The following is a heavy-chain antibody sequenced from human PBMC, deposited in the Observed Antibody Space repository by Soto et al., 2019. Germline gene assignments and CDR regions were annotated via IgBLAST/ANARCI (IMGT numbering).Heavy chain of an antibody. J-gene: IGHJ6*03. CDR1: GFTFSSYG. Sequence: QVQLVESGGGVVQPGRSLRLSCAASGFTFSSYGMHWVRQAPGKGLEWVAGITYDGSNKYYADSVKGRFTISREQSKNTRSLKMNSLRAEDTAVYYCAKEARGRWYRKHNLVYYDYYYMYVWGKGTTVTVSS. CDR2: ITYDGSNK. D-gene: IGHD2-15*01. CDR3: AKEARGRWYRKHNLVYYDYYYMYV. V-gene: IGHV3-30*18.